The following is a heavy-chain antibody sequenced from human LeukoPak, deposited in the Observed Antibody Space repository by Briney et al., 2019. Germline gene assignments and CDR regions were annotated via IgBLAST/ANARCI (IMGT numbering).Heavy chain of an antibody. CDR1: GASISTNNYY. CDR2: IYYSGST. D-gene: IGHD5-24*01. CDR3: ARDIGDGYSGFDP. J-gene: IGHJ5*02. Sequence: SETLSLTRSVSGASISTNNYYWSWIRQHPGKGLEWIGYIYYSGSTYYNPSLKSRVTISVDTSKNQFSLKLSSVTAADTAVYYCARDIGDGYSGFDPWGQGTLVTVSS. V-gene: IGHV4-31*03.